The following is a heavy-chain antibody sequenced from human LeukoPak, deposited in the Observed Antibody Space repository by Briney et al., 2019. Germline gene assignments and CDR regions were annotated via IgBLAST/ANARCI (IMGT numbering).Heavy chain of an antibody. CDR1: GGSISSGGYY. D-gene: IGHD6-13*01. CDR2: IYHSGST. CDR3: ARVRSSSWWGDY. Sequence: SETLSLTCTVSGGSISSGGYYWSWIRQPPGKGLEWIGYIYHSGSTYYNPSLKSRVTISVDRSKNQFSLKLSSVTAADTAVYYCARVRSSSWWGDYWGQGTLVTVSS. J-gene: IGHJ4*02. V-gene: IGHV4-30-2*01.